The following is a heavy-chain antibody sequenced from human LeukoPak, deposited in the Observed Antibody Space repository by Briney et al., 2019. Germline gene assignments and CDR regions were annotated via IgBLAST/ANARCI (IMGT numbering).Heavy chain of an antibody. CDR2: INPDSGGT. V-gene: IGHV1-2*02. J-gene: IGHJ4*02. D-gene: IGHD6-19*01. CDR3: ERGGSSGWSDFDY. CDR1: GYTFTGYY. Sequence: ASVKVSCKASGYTFTGYYMHWVRQAPGQGLEWMGWINPDSGGTNYAQKFQGRVTMTRDTSISTAYMQLSRLSSDDTAVYYCERGGSSGWSDFDYWGQGTLVTVSS.